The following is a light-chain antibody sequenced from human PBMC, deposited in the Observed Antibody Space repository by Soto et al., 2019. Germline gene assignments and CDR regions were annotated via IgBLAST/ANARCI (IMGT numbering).Light chain of an antibody. V-gene: IGLV1-44*01. CDR2: LNN. J-gene: IGLJ3*02. Sequence: QSVLTQPPSASGTPGQRVTISCSGSSSNIGSNTVNWYQQLPGTAPKLLIYLNNQRPSGVPDRFSGSKSGTSASLAISGLQSEDEADYYCAAWDDSLNVWVFGGGTQLTVL. CDR1: SSNIGSNT. CDR3: AAWDDSLNVWV.